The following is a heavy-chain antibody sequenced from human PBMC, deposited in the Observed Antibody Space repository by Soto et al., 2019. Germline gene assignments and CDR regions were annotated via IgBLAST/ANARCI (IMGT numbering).Heavy chain of an antibody. CDR2: IYYSGST. J-gene: IGHJ4*02. CDR3: ARGIAARVIDY. V-gene: IGHV4-61*01. D-gene: IGHD6-6*01. CDR1: GGSVSSGSYY. Sequence: SETLSLTCTVSGGSVSSGSYYWSWIRQPPGKGLEWIGYIYYSGSTNYNPPLKSRVTISVDTSKNQFSLKLSSVTAADTAVYYCARGIAARVIDYWGQGTLVTVSS.